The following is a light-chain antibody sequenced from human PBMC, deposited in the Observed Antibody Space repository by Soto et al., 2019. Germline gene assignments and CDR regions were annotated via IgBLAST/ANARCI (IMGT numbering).Light chain of an antibody. CDR1: QSISTH. J-gene: IGKJ1*01. Sequence: EIVLTQSPATLSLSPGEGATLSCRASQSISTHLAWYQQRPGQAPRLLIYDASNRATGIPARFSGSGSGTDFTLTINSLEPEDFAVYYCQQRSDWPPWTFGQGTKVEIK. CDR3: QQRSDWPPWT. V-gene: IGKV3-11*01. CDR2: DAS.